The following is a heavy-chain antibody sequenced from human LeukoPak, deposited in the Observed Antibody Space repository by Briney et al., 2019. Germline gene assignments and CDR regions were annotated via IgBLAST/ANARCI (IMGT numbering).Heavy chain of an antibody. J-gene: IGHJ5*02. D-gene: IGHD5/OR15-5a*01. Sequence: GGSLRLSCAASGFTFSSYGMHWVRQAPGKGLEWVAVIWYDGSNKYYADSVKGRFTISRDNSKNTLYLQMNSLRAEDTAVYYCARDILVYRWFDPWGQGTLVTVSS. CDR2: IWYDGSNK. V-gene: IGHV3-33*01. CDR1: GFTFSSYG. CDR3: ARDILVYRWFDP.